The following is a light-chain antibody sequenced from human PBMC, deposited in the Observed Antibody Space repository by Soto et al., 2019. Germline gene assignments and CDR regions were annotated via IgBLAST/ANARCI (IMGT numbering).Light chain of an antibody. CDR1: ESVTSS. Sequence: EIVMTHSPATLSVSPLYIATLSFSSSESVTSSLAWYQQKPGQPPRLLIYAASTRATDVPARFSGGGSETEFTLTISSLQSEDFAVYFCQQYNIWPLWKFGQGTKVDIK. CDR2: AAS. CDR3: QQYNIWPLWK. J-gene: IGKJ1*01. V-gene: IGKV3-15*01.